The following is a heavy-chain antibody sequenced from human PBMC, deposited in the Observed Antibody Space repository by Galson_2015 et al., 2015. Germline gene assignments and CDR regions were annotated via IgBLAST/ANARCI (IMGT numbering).Heavy chain of an antibody. V-gene: IGHV3-48*02. CDR2: ISSSSSTI. Sequence: SLRLSCAASGFTFSSYSMNWVRQAPGKGLEWVSYISSSSSTIYYADSVKGRFTISRDNAKNSLYLQMNSLRDEDTAVYYCARDRTTAGGYDFWSGFVAPGWFDPWGQGTLVTVSS. D-gene: IGHD3-3*01. J-gene: IGHJ5*02. CDR1: GFTFSSYS. CDR3: ARDRTTAGGYDFWSGFVAPGWFDP.